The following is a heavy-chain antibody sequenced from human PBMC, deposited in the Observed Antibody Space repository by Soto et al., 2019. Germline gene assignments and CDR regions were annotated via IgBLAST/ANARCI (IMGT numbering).Heavy chain of an antibody. J-gene: IGHJ5*02. D-gene: IGHD3-3*01. CDR1: GLTFSSYW. V-gene: IGHV3-7*03. CDR3: ARSITTLGVVTISDDNWFDP. CDR2: IKPDGSEK. Sequence: EGQLVESGGGLVQPGGSLRLSCEASGLTFSSYWMTWVRQAPGKGLEWVADIKPDGSEKYYVDSVEGRFTISRDNAKNSIYLEMNSLRVEDTAVYYCARSITTLGVVTISDDNWFDPWGQGIPVTVSS.